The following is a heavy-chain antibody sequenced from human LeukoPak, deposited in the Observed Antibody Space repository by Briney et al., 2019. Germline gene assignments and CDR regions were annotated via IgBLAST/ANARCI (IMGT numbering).Heavy chain of an antibody. V-gene: IGHV3-23*01. Sequence: GGSLRLSCAASGFTFSSYAMSWVRQAPGKGLEWVSAISGSGGSTYYADSVKGRFTISRDNSKNALYLQMNSLRAEDTAVYYCAKDVVVVAADYYYGMDVWGQGTTVTVSS. CDR2: ISGSGGST. CDR1: GFTFSSYA. CDR3: AKDVVVVAADYYYGMDV. J-gene: IGHJ6*02. D-gene: IGHD2-15*01.